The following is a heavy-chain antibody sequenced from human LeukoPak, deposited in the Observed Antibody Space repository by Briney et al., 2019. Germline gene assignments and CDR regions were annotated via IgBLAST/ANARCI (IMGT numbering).Heavy chain of an antibody. CDR2: VNTDGSST. V-gene: IGHV3-74*01. J-gene: IGHJ5*02. CDR3: ARDLDGYRSGNGA. D-gene: IGHD5-12*01. CDR1: GFTFSNYW. Sequence: GGSLRLSCAASGFTFSNYWMHWFRQAPGQGLVWVSRVNTDGSSTGYADSVKGRFTISRDNAKNTLYLQMNSLRVEDTAVYYCARDLDGYRSGNGAWGQGTLVTVSS.